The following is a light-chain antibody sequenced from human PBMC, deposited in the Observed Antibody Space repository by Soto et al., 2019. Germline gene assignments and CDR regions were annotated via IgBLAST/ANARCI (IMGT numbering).Light chain of an antibody. J-gene: IGLJ1*01. Sequence: QSALTQPASVSGSAGQSITISCTGARLDVGGYNCVAWWQQEPGKSPKLLIYEVTNRPSGVSDRFSGSKSDNTASLTISGLQTEDEADYYCCSYVSSKTYLFGTGTKVTVL. CDR1: RLDVGGYNC. CDR2: EVT. CDR3: CSYVSSKTYL. V-gene: IGLV2-14*03.